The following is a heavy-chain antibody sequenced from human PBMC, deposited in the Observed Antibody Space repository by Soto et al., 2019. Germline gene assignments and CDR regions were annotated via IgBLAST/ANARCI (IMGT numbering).Heavy chain of an antibody. CDR1: GYTFTSYY. CDR2: INPSGGST. CDR3: ARVSGWYGWFDP. V-gene: IGHV1-46*01. J-gene: IGHJ5*02. Sequence: ASVQVSCKASGYTFTSYYMHWVRQAPGQGLEWMGIINPSGGSTSYAQKFQGRVTMTRDTSTSTVYMELSSLRSEDTAVYYCARVSGWYGWFDPWGQGTLVTVSS. D-gene: IGHD6-19*01.